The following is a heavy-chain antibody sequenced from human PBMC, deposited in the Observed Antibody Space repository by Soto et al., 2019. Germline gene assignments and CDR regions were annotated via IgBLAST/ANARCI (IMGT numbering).Heavy chain of an antibody. V-gene: IGHV1-18*01. J-gene: IGHJ4*02. CDR1: GYTFTNYG. Sequence: ASVKVSCKASGYTFTNYGISWVRQAPGQGLEWMGWISAYNGNTKYAQKLQGRVTMTTGTSTSTAYMELRSLRSDDTAVYYCARGGGIVVVTAPYDHWGQGTLVTVSS. CDR2: ISAYNGNT. CDR3: ARGGGIVVVTAPYDH. D-gene: IGHD2-21*02.